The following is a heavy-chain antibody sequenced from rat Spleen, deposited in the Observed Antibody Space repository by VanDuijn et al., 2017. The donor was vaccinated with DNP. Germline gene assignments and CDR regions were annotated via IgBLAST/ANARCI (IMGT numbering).Heavy chain of an antibody. CDR3: ARHGQQPHFFDY. J-gene: IGHJ2*01. CDR1: GFTFSDYY. V-gene: IGHV5-7*01. CDR2: ISYDGGRT. D-gene: IGHD1-10*01. Sequence: EVQLVESGGGLVQPGRSLKLSCAASGFTFSDYYMAWVRQAPTKGLEWVAAISYDGGRTYYRDSVKGRFTVSRDNAKSTLYLQLDSLRSEDTATYYCARHGQQPHFFDYWGQGVMVTVSS.